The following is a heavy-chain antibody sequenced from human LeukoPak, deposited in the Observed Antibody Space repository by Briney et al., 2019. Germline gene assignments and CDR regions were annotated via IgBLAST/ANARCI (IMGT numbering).Heavy chain of an antibody. V-gene: IGHV4-31*03. D-gene: IGHD4-17*01. J-gene: IGHJ4*02. CDR2: IYYSGST. CDR1: GGSISSGGYY. CDR3: ASKSSDHGELRFDY. Sequence: SETLSLTCTVSGGSISSGGYYWSWIRQHPGKGLEWIAYIYYSGSTYYNPSLKSRVTISVDTSKNQFSLKLSSVTAADTAVYYCASKSSDHGELRFDYWGQGTLVTVSS.